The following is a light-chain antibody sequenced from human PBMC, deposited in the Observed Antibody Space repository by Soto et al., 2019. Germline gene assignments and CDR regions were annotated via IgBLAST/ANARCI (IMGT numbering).Light chain of an antibody. CDR3: QHYSDWPPYT. Sequence: EIVMTQSPATLSVSPGERVTLSCRASQSVSSNLAWYQQKPGQTPRLLIYGASTRATGIPTRFSGSGSGTEFTLTITRLQSEDFAVYYCQHYSDWPPYTFGQGTSLEIK. CDR2: GAS. CDR1: QSVSSN. V-gene: IGKV3-15*01. J-gene: IGKJ2*01.